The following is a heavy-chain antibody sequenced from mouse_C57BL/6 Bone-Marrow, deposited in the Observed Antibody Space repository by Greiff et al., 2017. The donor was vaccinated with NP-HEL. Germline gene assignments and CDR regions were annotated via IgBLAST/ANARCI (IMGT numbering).Heavy chain of an antibody. D-gene: IGHD2-5*01. V-gene: IGHV1-82*01. J-gene: IGHJ4*01. Sequence: VKLVESGPELVKPGASVKISCKASGYAFSSSWMNWVKQRPGKGLEWIGRIYPGDGDTNYNGKFKGKATLTADKSSSTAYMQLSSLTSEDSAVYFCARPYYSNLYYYAMDYWGQGTSVTVSS. CDR2: IYPGDGDT. CDR3: ARPYYSNLYYYAMDY. CDR1: GYAFSSSW.